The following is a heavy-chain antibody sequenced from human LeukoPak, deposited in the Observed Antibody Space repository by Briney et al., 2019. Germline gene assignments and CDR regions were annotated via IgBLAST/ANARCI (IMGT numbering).Heavy chain of an antibody. J-gene: IGHJ4*02. D-gene: IGHD4-17*01. CDR3: TRDPDYGDPD. Sequence: GGSLRLSCTASGFTFSDHYMTWMRQAPGKGLEWISYITSSGRSTDYADSVKGRFIISRDNAKHSLFLQMSSLRVEDTAVYYCTRDPDYGDPDWGQGTLVTVSS. CDR1: GFTFSDHY. CDR2: ITSSGRST. V-gene: IGHV3-11*01.